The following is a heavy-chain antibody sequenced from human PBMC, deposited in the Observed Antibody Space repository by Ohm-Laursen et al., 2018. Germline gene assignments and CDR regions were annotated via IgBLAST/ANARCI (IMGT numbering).Heavy chain of an antibody. D-gene: IGHD2-15*01. CDR2: IHYTGRT. Sequence: GTLSLTCTVSGGSISSYYWSWIRQSSEKGLEWIGYIHYTGRTNYSPSLKSRVTISLDTSKSQISLKLGSVTVADTAVFYCARRGSGGRSFDYWGQGSLVTVSS. V-gene: IGHV4-59*08. CDR1: GGSISSYY. CDR3: ARRGSGGRSFDY. J-gene: IGHJ4*02.